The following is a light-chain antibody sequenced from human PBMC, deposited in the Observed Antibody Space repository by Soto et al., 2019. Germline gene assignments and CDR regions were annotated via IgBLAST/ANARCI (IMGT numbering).Light chain of an antibody. CDR1: QSVRSS. V-gene: IGKV3-11*01. CDR2: DAS. Sequence: EIVLTQSPATLSLSPGERATLSCRASQSVRSSLAWYQQKPGQAPRLLIYDASNRATGIPARFSGSGSGTDFTLTISSLEPEDFAVYYCQHRYNWPLTFGHGTRLEI. CDR3: QHRYNWPLT. J-gene: IGKJ5*01.